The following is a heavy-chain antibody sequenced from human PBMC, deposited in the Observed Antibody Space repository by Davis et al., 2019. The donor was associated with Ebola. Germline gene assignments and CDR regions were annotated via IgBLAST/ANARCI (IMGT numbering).Heavy chain of an antibody. J-gene: IGHJ4*02. CDR1: AYSFTSYW. V-gene: IGHV5-10-1*01. D-gene: IGHD3-10*01. Sequence: TCKGSAYSFTSYWISWVRQLPGKGLEWMGRIDPSDSYTNYSPSFQGHVTISADKSISTAYLQWSSLKASDTAMYYCARHNLPQTGIDYWGQGTLVTVSS. CDR2: IDPSDSYT. CDR3: ARHNLPQTGIDY.